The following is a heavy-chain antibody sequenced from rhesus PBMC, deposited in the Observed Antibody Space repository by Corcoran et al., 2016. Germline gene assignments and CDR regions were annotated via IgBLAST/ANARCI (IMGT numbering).Heavy chain of an antibody. J-gene: IGHJ4*01. CDR3: AKAGVATDFDY. CDR2: IYGRRGTT. V-gene: IGHV4S2*01. D-gene: IGHD1-44*01. Sequence: QVQLQESGPGLVKPSETLPLTCAVSGASIGDNYWSWIRLAPGRGLAWIGRIYGRRGTTYYHPSFNSRVAISIDTSNNQLSLRLKSVTAADTAVYYCAKAGVATDFDYWGQGVLVTVSS. CDR1: GASIGDNY.